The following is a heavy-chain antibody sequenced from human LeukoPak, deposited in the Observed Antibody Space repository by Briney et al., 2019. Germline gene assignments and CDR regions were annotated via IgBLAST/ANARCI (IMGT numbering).Heavy chain of an antibody. CDR3: ARDSKFGIVGATYYYYYYMDV. Sequence: GASVKVSCKASGYTFTNYDINWVRQATGQGLEWMGWMNPNSGNTGYAQRFQGRVTMTRNTSISTAYMELSSLRSEDTAVYYCARDSKFGIVGATYYYYYYMDVWGKGTTVTVSS. CDR2: MNPNSGNT. J-gene: IGHJ6*03. CDR1: GYTFTNYD. V-gene: IGHV1-8*01. D-gene: IGHD1-26*01.